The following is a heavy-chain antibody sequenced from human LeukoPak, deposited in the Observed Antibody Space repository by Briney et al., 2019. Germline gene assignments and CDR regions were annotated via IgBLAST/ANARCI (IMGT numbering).Heavy chain of an antibody. CDR1: GGSVNSGGSY. J-gene: IGHJ4*02. Sequence: SETLSLTCTVSGGSVNSGGSYWTWIRQPPGRGLEWIGYVYYSGSTNYNPSFKSRITISVDTSRNQFSLQLSSVTAADTAVYYCARIHRYCSGGACYVLDNWGQGTLVAVSS. V-gene: IGHV4-61*08. CDR2: VYYSGST. D-gene: IGHD2-15*01. CDR3: ARIHRYCSGGACYVLDN.